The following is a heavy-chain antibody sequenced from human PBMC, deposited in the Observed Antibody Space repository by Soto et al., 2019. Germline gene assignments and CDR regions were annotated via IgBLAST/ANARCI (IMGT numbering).Heavy chain of an antibody. V-gene: IGHV4-34*01. CDR2: INHSGST. CDR1: GGSFSGYY. Sequence: SQTLSLTCAVYGGSFSGYYWSWIRQPPGKGLEWIGEINHSGSTNYNPSLKSRVTISVDTSKNQFSLKLSSVTAADTAVYYCARGGGSGSYYYFDYWGQGTLVTVSS. J-gene: IGHJ4*02. CDR3: ARGGGSGSYYYFDY. D-gene: IGHD3-10*01.